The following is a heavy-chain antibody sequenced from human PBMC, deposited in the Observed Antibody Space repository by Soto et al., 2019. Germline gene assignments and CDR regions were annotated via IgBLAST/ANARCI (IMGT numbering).Heavy chain of an antibody. V-gene: IGHV3-23*01. CDR3: AKGCLLCYWSGSRDQYDA. D-gene: IGHD3-3*01. Sequence: EVQLLESGGGLVQPGGSLRLSCAASGFTFSSFVLTWVRQAPGKGLEWVSAVCGGGGNIYYADSVKGRFTISRDNSKNTVYFQMNSLRVDDTAVYYCAKGCLLCYWSGSRDQYDAWGQGPLFT. J-gene: IGHJ5*02. CDR2: VCGGGGNI. CDR1: GFTFSSFV.